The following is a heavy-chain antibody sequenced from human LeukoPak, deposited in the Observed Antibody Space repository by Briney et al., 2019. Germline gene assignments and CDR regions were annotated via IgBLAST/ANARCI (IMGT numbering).Heavy chain of an antibody. V-gene: IGHV4-30-2*01. D-gene: IGHD5-12*01. Sequence: SETLSLTCAVSGGSISSGGYSWSWIRQPPGKGLEWIGYIYLSGSTYYNPSLKSRVTISVDRSKNQFSLKLSSVTAADTAVYYCARDNGGYGGFDYWGQGTLVTVSS. J-gene: IGHJ4*02. CDR3: ARDNGGYGGFDY. CDR1: GGSISSGGYS. CDR2: IYLSGST.